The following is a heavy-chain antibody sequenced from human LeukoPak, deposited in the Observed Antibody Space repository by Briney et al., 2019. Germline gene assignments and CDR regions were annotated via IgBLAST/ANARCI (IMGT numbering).Heavy chain of an antibody. CDR2: MNQDGSDT. J-gene: IGHJ4*02. Sequence: GGSLRLSCAVSGFTLSSDWMHWVRQAPGKGLEWVSRMNQDGSDTSYADSVKGRFTISRDNAKNTVYLQMNSLRAEDSTVYYCATVFGYWGQGTLVTVSS. CDR3: ATVFGY. V-gene: IGHV3-74*01. CDR1: GFTLSSDW.